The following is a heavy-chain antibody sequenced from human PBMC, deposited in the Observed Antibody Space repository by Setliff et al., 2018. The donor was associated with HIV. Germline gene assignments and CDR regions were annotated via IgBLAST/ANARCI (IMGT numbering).Heavy chain of an antibody. CDR1: GGSISSSSNY. J-gene: IGHJ5*02. CDR2: IYYSGST. CDR3: ARRDFWSGYHNWFDP. D-gene: IGHD3-3*01. Sequence: LSLTCTVSGGSISSSSNYWGWIRQPPGKGLEWIGNIYYSGSTYYNPSLKSRVTISVDMSKNQFSLRLTPVTAADTAMYYCARRDFWSGYHNWFDPWGQGTLVTVSS. V-gene: IGHV4-39*01.